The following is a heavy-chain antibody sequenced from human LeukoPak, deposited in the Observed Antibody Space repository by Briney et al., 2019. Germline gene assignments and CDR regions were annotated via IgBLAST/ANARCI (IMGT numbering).Heavy chain of an antibody. V-gene: IGHV4-30-2*01. CDR2: IYHSGTT. Sequence: PSETLSLTCGVSGASISNGGYSWSWIRQPPGKGLEWIGRIYHSGTTYHNPSLKSRVTISVDASKNQFSLKLSSVTAADTAVYYCARVVYYASGTYYFDYWGQGTLVTVSS. CDR1: GASISNGGYS. CDR3: ARVVYYASGTYYFDY. J-gene: IGHJ4*02. D-gene: IGHD3-10*01.